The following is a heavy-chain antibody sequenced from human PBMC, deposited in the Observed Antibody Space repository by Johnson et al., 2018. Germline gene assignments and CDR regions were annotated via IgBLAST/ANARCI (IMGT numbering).Heavy chain of an antibody. Sequence: VQLVQSGGGLVQPGRSXRLSCSASGFTFGDYAMSWFRQAPGKGLEWVGFLRSKAYGGTTEYAASVKGRLTISTDDSNTIAYLQMNSLRAEDTALYYCAKDIEMATINFGYFQHWGQGTLVTVSS. CDR1: GFTFGDYA. V-gene: IGHV3-49*03. D-gene: IGHD5-24*01. CDR3: AKDIEMATINFGYFQH. CDR2: LRSKAYGGTT. J-gene: IGHJ1*01.